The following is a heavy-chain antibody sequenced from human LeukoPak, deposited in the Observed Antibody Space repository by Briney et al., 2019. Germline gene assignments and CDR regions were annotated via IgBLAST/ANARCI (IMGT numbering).Heavy chain of an antibody. CDR2: IYYSGST. CDR3: ATKAPSVSYQTFDY. V-gene: IGHV4-39*01. CDR1: GGSISSSSYY. Sequence: SETLSLTCTVSGGSISSSSYYWGWIRQPPGKGLEWVGSIYYSGSTYYNPSLKSRVTISVDTSKSQFSLKLSSVTAADTAVYYCATKAPSVSYQTFDYWGQGTLVTVSS. D-gene: IGHD1-26*01. J-gene: IGHJ4*02.